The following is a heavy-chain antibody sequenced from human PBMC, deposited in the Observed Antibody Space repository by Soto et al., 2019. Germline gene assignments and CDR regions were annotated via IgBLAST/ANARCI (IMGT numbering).Heavy chain of an antibody. CDR3: ASPLGDKGDV. J-gene: IGHJ6*02. CDR1: GGTFSSYT. D-gene: IGHD3-10*01. V-gene: IGHV1-69*02. Sequence: QVQLVQSGAEVKKPGSSVKVSCKASGGTFSSYTISWVRQAPGQGLEWMGRIIPILGIANYAQKFQGRVTIXXDKSTSTAYMELSSLRSEDTAVYYCASPLGDKGDVWGQGTTVTVSS. CDR2: IIPILGIA.